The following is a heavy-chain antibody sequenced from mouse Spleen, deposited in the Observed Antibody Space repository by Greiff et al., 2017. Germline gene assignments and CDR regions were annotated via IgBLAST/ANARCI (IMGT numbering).Heavy chain of an antibody. CDR2: IDPANGNT. Sequence: VQLQQSGAELVKPGASVKLSCTASGFTFKDTYMHWVKQRPEQGLEWIGRIDPANGNTKYDPKFQGKATITADTSSNTAYLQLSSLTSEDTAVYYCARQLGPYYFDYWGQGATLTVSS. D-gene: IGHD4-1*02. J-gene: IGHJ2*01. CDR3: ARQLGPYYFDY. V-gene: IGHV14-3*02. CDR1: GFTFKDTY.